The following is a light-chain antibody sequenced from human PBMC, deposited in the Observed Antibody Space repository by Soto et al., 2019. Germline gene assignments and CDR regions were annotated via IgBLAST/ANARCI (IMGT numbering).Light chain of an antibody. CDR2: EVN. CDR3: SSSTSGGTYVL. J-gene: IGLJ2*01. V-gene: IGLV2-14*01. CDR1: SSDVGGYKY. Sequence: QSALTQPASVSGSPGQSITIPCTGTSSDVGGYKYVSWYQLHPDKAPKLMIYEVNNRPSGVSNRLSGSKSGNTASLSISGLQAEDEADYYCSSSTSGGTYVLFGGGTKVTVL.